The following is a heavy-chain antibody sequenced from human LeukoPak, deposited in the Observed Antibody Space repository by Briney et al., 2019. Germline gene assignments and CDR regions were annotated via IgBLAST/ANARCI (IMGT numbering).Heavy chain of an antibody. CDR3: ARDRTAIIDY. D-gene: IGHD2-21*02. CDR1: GFTFSSYP. V-gene: IGHV3-23*01. J-gene: IGHJ4*02. Sequence: PGGSLRLSCAASGFTFSSYPMSWVRQAPGKGLEWVSAISGSGGSTYYADSVKGRSTISRDNSKNTLYLQMNSLRAEDTAVYYCARDRTAIIDYWGQGTLVTVSS. CDR2: ISGSGGST.